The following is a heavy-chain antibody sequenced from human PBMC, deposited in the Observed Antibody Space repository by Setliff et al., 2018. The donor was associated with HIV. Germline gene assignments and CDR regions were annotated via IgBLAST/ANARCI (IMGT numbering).Heavy chain of an antibody. V-gene: IGHV4-61*02. Sequence: SETLSLTCTVSGGSISSGTYYWSWIRQPAEKGLEWIGRIYASGSTNYNPSLRSRVATSVDTSKNHFSLNLSSVTAADTAVYYCVRHRDPPGSRWIFYYYYMDLWGGGTTVTVSS. CDR2: IYASGST. D-gene: IGHD6-13*01. CDR1: GGSISSGTYY. CDR3: VRHRDPPGSRWIFYYYYMDL. J-gene: IGHJ6*03.